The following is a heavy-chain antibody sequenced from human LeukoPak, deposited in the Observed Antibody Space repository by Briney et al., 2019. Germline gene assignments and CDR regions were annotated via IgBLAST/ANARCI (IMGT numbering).Heavy chain of an antibody. D-gene: IGHD2-15*01. CDR1: GFNFNSSG. V-gene: IGHV3-30*18. Sequence: PGKSLRLSCVVSGFNFNSSGMHWVRQTPVTGLEWVAVISHRGTNKFHAESVKGRFSISRDNAKHTLYLDMNSLRTEDTAVYYCVKDKTVGHCSGGNCGSLEYWGQGALVTVSS. CDR3: VKDKTVGHCSGGNCGSLEY. J-gene: IGHJ4*02. CDR2: ISHRGTNK.